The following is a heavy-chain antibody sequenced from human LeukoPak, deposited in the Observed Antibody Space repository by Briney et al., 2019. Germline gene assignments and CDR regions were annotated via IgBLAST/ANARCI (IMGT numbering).Heavy chain of an antibody. J-gene: IGHJ4*02. D-gene: IGHD3-22*01. Sequence: GGSLRLSCAASGLTFSNAWMSWVRQAPGKGLEWVGRIKRKSDGGKTDYAAPVKGRFTISRDDSKNTLYLQMNSLKSEDTAVYYCTTELDIRPNHYWGQGTLVTVSS. CDR2: IKRKSDGGKT. CDR3: TTELDIRPNHY. CDR1: GLTFSNAW. V-gene: IGHV3-15*01.